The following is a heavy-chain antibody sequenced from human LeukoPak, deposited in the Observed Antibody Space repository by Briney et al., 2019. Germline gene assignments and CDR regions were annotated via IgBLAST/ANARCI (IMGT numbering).Heavy chain of an antibody. V-gene: IGHV7-4-1*02. CDR1: GYTFTTYT. D-gene: IGHD3-16*02. Sequence: GASVKVSCKASGYTFTTYTMNWVRQAPGQGLEWMGWINTNTGNPTYAQGFTGRFVFSSDISVSTAYLQISSLKAEDTAVYYCARALMRLGELSLSSYWGQGTLVTVSS. CDR2: INTNTGNP. J-gene: IGHJ4*02. CDR3: ARALMRLGELSLSSY.